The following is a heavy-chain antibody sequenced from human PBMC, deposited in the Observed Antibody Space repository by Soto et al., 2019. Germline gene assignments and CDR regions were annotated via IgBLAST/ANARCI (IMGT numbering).Heavy chain of an antibody. CDR1: GGSISSGGYY. D-gene: IGHD3-10*01. CDR2: IYYSGST. V-gene: IGHV4-31*03. J-gene: IGHJ4*02. Sequence: QVQLQESGPGLVKPSQTLSLTCTVSGGSISSGGYYWSWIRQHPGKGLEWIGYIYYSGSTDYNPSLKSRVTIAVDTSKNQFSLKLSSVTAADTAVYYCASIVSSAHGEFSDWGQGTLVTVSS. CDR3: ASIVSSAHGEFSD.